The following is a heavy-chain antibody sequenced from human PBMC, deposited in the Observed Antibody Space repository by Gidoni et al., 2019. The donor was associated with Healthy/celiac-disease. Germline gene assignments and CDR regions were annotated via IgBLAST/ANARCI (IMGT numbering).Heavy chain of an antibody. V-gene: IGHV4-4*02. CDR3: ARRKPGIAAAGN. J-gene: IGHJ4*01. CDR1: GGSISSSNW. Sequence: QLQLQESGPGLVKPSGTLSLTCAVSGGSISSSNWWSWVHQPPGKGLEWIGEIFRSGSTNYNPSLKSRVTISVDKSKNQFYLKLSSVNAADTDVYYCARRKPGIAAAGNWGQGTLVTVSS. CDR2: IFRSGST. D-gene: IGHD6-13*01.